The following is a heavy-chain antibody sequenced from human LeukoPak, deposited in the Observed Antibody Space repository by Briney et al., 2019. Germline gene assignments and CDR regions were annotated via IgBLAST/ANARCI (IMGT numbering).Heavy chain of an antibody. J-gene: IGHJ4*02. D-gene: IGHD6-19*01. V-gene: IGHV4-39*01. CDR3: ASNIAVATVTDN. CDR2: IYYSGST. CDR1: GGSISSSSYY. Sequence: PWETLSLTCTVSGGSISSSSYYWGWIRQPPGRGLEWIGSIYYSGSTYYNPSLKSRATISVDTSKNQFSLKLSSVPAADTAVYFCASNIAVATVTDNWGEGTLVTVSS.